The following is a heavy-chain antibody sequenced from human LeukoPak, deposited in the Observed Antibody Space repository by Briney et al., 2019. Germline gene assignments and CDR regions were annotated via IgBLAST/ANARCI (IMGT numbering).Heavy chain of an antibody. J-gene: IGHJ4*02. CDR1: GFTFSSYS. V-gene: IGHV3-23*01. CDR2: ISGSGGST. CDR3: AKDQQLVFDY. Sequence: GGSLRLSCAASGFTFSSYSMNWVRQAPGKGLEWVSAISGSGGSTYYADSVKGRFTISRDNSKNTLYLQMNSLRAEDTAVYYCAKDQQLVFDYWGQGTLVTVSS. D-gene: IGHD6-13*01.